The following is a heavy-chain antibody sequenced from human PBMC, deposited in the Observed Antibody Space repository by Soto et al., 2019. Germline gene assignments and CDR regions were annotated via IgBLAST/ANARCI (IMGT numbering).Heavy chain of an antibody. Sequence: GESLKISCAASGFTFSSYAMSWVRQAPGKGLEWVSAISGSGGSTYYADSVKGRFTISRDNSKNTLYLQMNSLRAEDTAVYYCAKDKTPLYGDYFDYWGQGTLVTVSS. V-gene: IGHV3-23*01. CDR2: ISGSGGST. D-gene: IGHD4-17*01. J-gene: IGHJ4*02. CDR1: GFTFSSYA. CDR3: AKDKTPLYGDYFDY.